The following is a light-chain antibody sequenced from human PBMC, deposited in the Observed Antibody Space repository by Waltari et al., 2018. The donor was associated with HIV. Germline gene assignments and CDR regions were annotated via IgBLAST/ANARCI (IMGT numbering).Light chain of an antibody. CDR3: QQYGSSPNT. CDR1: QSVSSSY. Sequence: IVLTQSPGPLSSSPGERASLSCRASQSVSSSYLAWYQQKPGQAPRLLIYGASSRATGIPDRFSGSGSGTDFTLTISRLEPEDFAVYYCQQYGSSPNTFGQGTKLEIK. J-gene: IGKJ2*01. V-gene: IGKV3-20*01. CDR2: GAS.